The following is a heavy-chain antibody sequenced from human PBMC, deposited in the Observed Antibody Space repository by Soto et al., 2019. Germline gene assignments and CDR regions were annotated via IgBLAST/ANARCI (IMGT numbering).Heavy chain of an antibody. CDR1: GFTFSDYY. CDR2: ISSSSSYT. Sequence: GVLRLSCAASGFTFSDYYMSWIRQAPGKGLEWVSYISSSSSYTNYADSVKGRFTISRDNAKNSLYLQMNSLRAEDTAVYYCARLREAARPIDYWGQGTLVTVSS. D-gene: IGHD6-6*01. CDR3: ARLREAARPIDY. J-gene: IGHJ4*02. V-gene: IGHV3-11*06.